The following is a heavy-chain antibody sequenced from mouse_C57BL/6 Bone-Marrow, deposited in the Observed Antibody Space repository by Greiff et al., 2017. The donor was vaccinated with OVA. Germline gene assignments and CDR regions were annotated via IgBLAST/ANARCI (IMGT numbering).Heavy chain of an antibody. D-gene: IGHD2-3*01. CDR1: GFTFSNYR. CDR3: TRNDGYPAWFAY. Sequence: EVKVEESGGGLVQPGGSMKLSCVASGFTFSNYRMNWVRQSPEKGLEWVAQIRLKSDNYATHYAESVKGRFTISRDDSKSSVYLQMNNLRAEDTGIYYCTRNDGYPAWFAYWGQGTLVTVSA. V-gene: IGHV6-3*01. CDR2: IRLKSDNYAT. J-gene: IGHJ3*01.